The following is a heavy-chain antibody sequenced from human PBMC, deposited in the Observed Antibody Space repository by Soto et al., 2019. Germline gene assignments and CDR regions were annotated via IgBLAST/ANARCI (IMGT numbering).Heavy chain of an antibody. V-gene: IGHV3-15*01. D-gene: IGHD3-10*01. CDR2: IISKTDGETA. CDR3: TTDYFFGSGTGDY. CDR1: GFTFSDAW. J-gene: IGHJ4*02. Sequence: EVQLVESGGGLVKPGGSLRLSCAASGFTFSDAWMTWVRQGPGKGLEWVGRIISKTDGETADYAAPVKGRFSISRDDSKNMLYLQMNSLKTADTGVYYCTTDYFFGSGTGDYWGQGSLVTVSS.